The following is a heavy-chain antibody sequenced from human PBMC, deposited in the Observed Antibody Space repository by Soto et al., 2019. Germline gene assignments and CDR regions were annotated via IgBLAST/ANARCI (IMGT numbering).Heavy chain of an antibody. CDR3: ARDILTFTV. D-gene: IGHD7-27*01. CDR1: GFSIRRYW. CDR2: IKEDGSEK. Sequence: QLVESGGGLVQPGGSLRLTCAASGFSIRRYWMSWVRQAPGKGLEWVANIKEDGSEKLYAKSVEGRFNISRDNPKNSLSLQMHNLSSEETVVFFCARDILTFTVWGQGTMIRVSS. V-gene: IGHV3-7*01. J-gene: IGHJ3*01.